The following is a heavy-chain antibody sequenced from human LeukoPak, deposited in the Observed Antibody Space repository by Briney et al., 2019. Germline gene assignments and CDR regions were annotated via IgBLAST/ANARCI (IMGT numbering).Heavy chain of an antibody. CDR3: ARGLGSYGSQQDY. CDR1: GGSISTHY. V-gene: IGHV4-59*11. CDR2: IYYSGST. J-gene: IGHJ4*02. Sequence: PSETLSLTCTVSGGSISTHYSSWIRQPPGKGLEWIGYIYYSGSTNYNPSLESRVTISVDTSRNQFSLQLTSVTAADTAVYYCARGLGSYGSQQDYWGQGTLVTVSS. D-gene: IGHD5-18*01.